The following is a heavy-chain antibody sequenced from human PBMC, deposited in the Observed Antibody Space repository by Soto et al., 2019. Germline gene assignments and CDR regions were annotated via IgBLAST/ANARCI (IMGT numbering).Heavy chain of an antibody. Sequence: EVQLLESGGGLVQPGGSLRLSCAASGFTFSSYAVSWVRQAPGKGLEWVSTISVTGGSTYYAASVKGRFTISRDNSKNTLYVQMNSLRAEDTAVYYCAKRGVRGVVAPAANFDYWGQGTLVTVSS. CDR3: AKRGVRGVVAPAANFDY. J-gene: IGHJ4*02. V-gene: IGHV3-23*01. CDR2: ISVTGGST. CDR1: GFTFSSYA. D-gene: IGHD2-2*01.